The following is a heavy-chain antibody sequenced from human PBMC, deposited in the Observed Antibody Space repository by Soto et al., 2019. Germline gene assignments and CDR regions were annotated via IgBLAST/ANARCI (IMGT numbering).Heavy chain of an antibody. V-gene: IGHV3-23*01. J-gene: IGHJ4*02. D-gene: IGHD5-12*01. CDR2: TSGSGDTT. CDR3: AKMVHGGYVSYFDS. Sequence: GGSLRLSCEASGFTFTSYAMSWVRQAPGKGLEWVSATSGSGDTTYYADSVKGRFTISRDNSEKRLYLQMNSPRAEDTAVYYCAKMVHGGYVSYFDSWGQGTLVTVSS. CDR1: GFTFTSYA.